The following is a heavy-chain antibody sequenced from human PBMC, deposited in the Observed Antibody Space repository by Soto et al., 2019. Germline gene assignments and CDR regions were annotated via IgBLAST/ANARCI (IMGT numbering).Heavy chain of an antibody. J-gene: IGHJ5*02. V-gene: IGHV2-5*02. CDR3: AHRHGAATGTGNWFHH. CDR2: IYWDDDK. D-gene: IGHD6-13*01. Sequence: SGPTLVNPTQTLTLTCTFSGFSLSTNAVGVGWIRQPPGKALEWLGLIYWDDDKRYNPSLNNRLTITKDTSKNQVVLTLTNVDPGDTATYYCAHRHGAATGTGNWFHHWGQGTLVTVSS. CDR1: GFSLSTNAVG.